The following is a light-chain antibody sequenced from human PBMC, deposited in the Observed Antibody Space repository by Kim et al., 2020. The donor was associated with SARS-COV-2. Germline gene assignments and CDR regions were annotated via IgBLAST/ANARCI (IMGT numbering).Light chain of an antibody. CDR3: QQRGSWPPALT. V-gene: IGKV3-11*01. CDR2: DAA. CDR1: HNVVIS. J-gene: IGKJ4*01. Sequence: PGESATLSFRPIHNVVISVPCYQQTPGQAPGLLIYDAAMRAAGIPDRFSGSGSGTEFTLTIGSLAPEDFAIYYCQQRGSWPPALTVGGGTKVDIK.